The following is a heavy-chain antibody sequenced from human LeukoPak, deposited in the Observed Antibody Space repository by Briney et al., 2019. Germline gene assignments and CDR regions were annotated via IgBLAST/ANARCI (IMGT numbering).Heavy chain of an antibody. Sequence: AVKVSCKASGGTFSSYAISWVRQAPGQGLEWMGGIIPIFGTANYAQKFQGRVTITADKSTSTAYMELSSLRSEDTAVYYCARSSIIAAAGPYYFDYWGQGTLVTVSS. CDR1: GGTFSSYA. D-gene: IGHD6-13*01. J-gene: IGHJ4*02. CDR2: IIPIFGTA. CDR3: ARSSIIAAAGPYYFDY. V-gene: IGHV1-69*06.